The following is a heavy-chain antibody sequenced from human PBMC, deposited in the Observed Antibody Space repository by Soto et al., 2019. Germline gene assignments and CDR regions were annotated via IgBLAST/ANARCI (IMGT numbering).Heavy chain of an antibody. CDR3: ARDHSPFELVRLGY. Sequence: CLRLSCTAAGFTFGDYAMSWFRQAPGKGLEWVGFIRSKAYDGTAEYAASVKGRFSISRDDSKSIAYLHMNSLKTEDTPVYYSARDHSPFELVRLGYWGQGTMVTVSS. D-gene: IGHD6-6*01. CDR2: IRSKAYDGTA. CDR1: GFTFGDYA. V-gene: IGHV3-49*03. J-gene: IGHJ4*02.